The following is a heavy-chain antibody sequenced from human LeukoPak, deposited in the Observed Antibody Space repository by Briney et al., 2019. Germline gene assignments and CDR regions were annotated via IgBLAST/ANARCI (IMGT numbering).Heavy chain of an antibody. D-gene: IGHD6-13*01. CDR3: AKGLRIAAAIDY. V-gene: IGHV3-23*01. Sequence: PGGSLRLSCAATGFTFNNYAMTWVRQAPGKGLEWVSAISGSGGSTYYADSVKGRFTISRDNSKNTLYLQMNSLRAEDTAVYYCAKGLRIAAAIDYWGQGTLVTVSS. CDR2: ISGSGGST. J-gene: IGHJ4*02. CDR1: GFTFNNYA.